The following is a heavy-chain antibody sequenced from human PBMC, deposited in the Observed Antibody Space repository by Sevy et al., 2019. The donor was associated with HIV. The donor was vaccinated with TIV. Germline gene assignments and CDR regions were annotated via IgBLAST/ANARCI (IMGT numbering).Heavy chain of an antibody. CDR2: ISSSSSYI. CDR3: APLYSALFDY. V-gene: IGHV3-21*01. J-gene: IGHJ4*02. Sequence: GGSLRLSCAASGFTFSSYSMNWVRQAPGKGLEWVSSISSSSSYIYYAYSVKGRFTISRDNAKNSLYLQMNSLRAEDTAVYYCAPLYSALFDYWGQGTLVTVSS. CDR1: GFTFSSYS. D-gene: IGHD3-10*02.